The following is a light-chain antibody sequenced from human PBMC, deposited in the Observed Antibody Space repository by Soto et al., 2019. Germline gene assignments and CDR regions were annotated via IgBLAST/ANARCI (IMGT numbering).Light chain of an antibody. CDR1: SSDVGRYNF. V-gene: IGLV2-14*01. CDR3: TSYTSSNTIL. Sequence: QSALTQPASVSGSPGQSIIISCTGTSSDVGRYNFVSWYQQYPGKAPKLMISEVSNRPFGVSDRFSGSKSGNAASLTISGLQAEDEADYYCTSYTSSNTILFGGGTKLTVL. J-gene: IGLJ3*02. CDR2: EVS.